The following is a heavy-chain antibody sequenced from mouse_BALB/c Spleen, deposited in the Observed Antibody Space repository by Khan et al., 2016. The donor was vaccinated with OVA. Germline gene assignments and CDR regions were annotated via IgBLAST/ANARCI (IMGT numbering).Heavy chain of an antibody. Sequence: VQLQQSGPELVRPGASVKISCKASGYSFTGYFMNWVMQSPGKSLEWIGRINPHIGETFYNQRFKDKATFTVDESSSTAHMELRSLASEDSAVYYCTRIYRSDFDYWGQGTTLTVSS. D-gene: IGHD1-1*01. CDR2: INPHIGET. CDR1: GYSFTGYF. J-gene: IGHJ2*01. CDR3: TRIYRSDFDY. V-gene: IGHV1-20*02.